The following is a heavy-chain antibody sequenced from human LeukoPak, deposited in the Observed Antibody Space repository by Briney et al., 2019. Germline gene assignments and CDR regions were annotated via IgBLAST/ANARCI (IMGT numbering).Heavy chain of an antibody. CDR2: ISYTGTYI. J-gene: IGHJ3*02. Sequence: GGSLRLSCAASGFTFSRYGMHWVRQAPGKGLEWVSSISYTGTYIYYADSVKGRFTISRDNAQNSLYLQMNSLKTEDTAVYYCTTEGGVWGHHALDIWGQGTVVTVFS. D-gene: IGHD3-16*01. CDR1: GFTFSRYG. CDR3: TTEGGVWGHHALDI. V-gene: IGHV3-21*03.